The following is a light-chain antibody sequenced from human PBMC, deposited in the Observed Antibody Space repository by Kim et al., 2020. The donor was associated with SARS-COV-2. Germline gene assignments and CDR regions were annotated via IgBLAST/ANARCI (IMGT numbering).Light chain of an antibody. J-gene: IGKJ4*01. CDR1: QSVSY. Sequence: SLSPGERATLSGRASQSVSYLAWYQQKPGQAPRLLIYDTSSRATGIPARFSGSVSGTDFTLTISSLEPEDFAVYYCQQCSYWPLTFGGGTKVDIK. CDR3: QQCSYWPLT. CDR2: DTS. V-gene: IGKV3-11*01.